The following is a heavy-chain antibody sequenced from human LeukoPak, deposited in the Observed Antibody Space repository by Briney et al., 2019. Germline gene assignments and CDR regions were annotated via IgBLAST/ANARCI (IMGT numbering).Heavy chain of an antibody. CDR2: IWYDGSNK. J-gene: IGHJ4*02. CDR3: AREFQDNWNPGPFDY. Sequence: GGSLRLSCAASGFTFSSYWMSWVRQAPGKGLEWVAVIWYDGSNKYYADSVKGRFTISRDNSKNTLYLQMNSLRAEDTAVYYCAREFQDNWNPGPFDYWGQGTLVTVSS. CDR1: GFTFSSYW. D-gene: IGHD1-20*01. V-gene: IGHV3-33*08.